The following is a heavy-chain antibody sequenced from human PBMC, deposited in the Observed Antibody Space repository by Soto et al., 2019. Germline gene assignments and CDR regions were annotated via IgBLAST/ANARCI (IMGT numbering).Heavy chain of an antibody. CDR1: GGTFSSYA. CDR3: ARMGGSFLDS. Sequence: QVQLVQSGAEVKKPGSSVKVSCKASGGTFSSYAITWVRQAPGQGLDWMGEIIPIFGATNFAQRFQGRLTITADKSTTTAYMGLSSLTSEDTAVYYCARMGGSFLDSWGQGTLVIVSS. V-gene: IGHV1-69*06. J-gene: IGHJ5*01. D-gene: IGHD1-26*01. CDR2: IIPIFGAT.